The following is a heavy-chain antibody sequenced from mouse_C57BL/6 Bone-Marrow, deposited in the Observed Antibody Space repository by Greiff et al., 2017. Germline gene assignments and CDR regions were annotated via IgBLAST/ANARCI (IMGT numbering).Heavy chain of an antibody. CDR3: TTGYYDYDGGYFDV. J-gene: IGHJ1*03. CDR2: IDPENGDT. V-gene: IGHV14-4*01. CDR1: GFNIKDDY. Sequence: VQLQQSGAELVRPGASVKLSCTASGFNIKDDYMHWVKQRPEQGLAWIGWIDPENGDTEYASKFQGKATITADTSSNTAYLQLSSLTSEDTAVYYCTTGYYDYDGGYFDVWGTGTTVTVSS. D-gene: IGHD2-4*01.